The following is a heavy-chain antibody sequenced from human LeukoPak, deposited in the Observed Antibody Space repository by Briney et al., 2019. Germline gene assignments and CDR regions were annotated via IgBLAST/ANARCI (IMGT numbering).Heavy chain of an antibody. Sequence: GGSLRLSCAGSGFTFDDYGMSWVRQAPGKGLEWVSGINWNGGSTGYADSVKGRFTISRDNAKNSLYLQMNSLRAEDTALYHCARGGWQQYVEAFDIWGQGTMVTVSS. CDR2: INWNGGST. CDR3: ARGGWQQYVEAFDI. CDR1: GFTFDDYG. V-gene: IGHV3-20*01. J-gene: IGHJ3*02. D-gene: IGHD6-13*01.